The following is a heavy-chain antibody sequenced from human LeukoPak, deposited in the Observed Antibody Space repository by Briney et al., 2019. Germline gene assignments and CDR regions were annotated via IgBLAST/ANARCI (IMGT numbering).Heavy chain of an antibody. CDR1: GYTFTSYA. Sequence: ASVKVSCKASGYTFTSYAMHWVRQAPGQRLEWMGWINAGNGNTKYSQEFQGRVTITRDTSASTAYMELRSLRSDDTAVYYCARSESYSGTFDPWGQGTLVTVSS. CDR2: INAGNGNT. D-gene: IGHD6-13*01. J-gene: IGHJ5*02. V-gene: IGHV1-3*01. CDR3: ARSESYSGTFDP.